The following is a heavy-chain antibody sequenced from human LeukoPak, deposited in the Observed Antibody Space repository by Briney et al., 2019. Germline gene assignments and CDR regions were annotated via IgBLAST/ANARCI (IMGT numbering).Heavy chain of an antibody. CDR1: GGSVSSGSYY. V-gene: IGHV4-61*01. J-gene: IGHJ5*02. CDR3: ARAVVVVAATFWFDP. Sequence: SETMSLTSTVSGGSVSSGSYYWSWIRQPPGKGLEWFGYIYYSGSTNYNPSLKSRVTISVDTSKNQFSLKLSSVTAADTAVYYCARAVVVVAATFWFDPWGQGTLVTVSS. D-gene: IGHD2-15*01. CDR2: IYYSGST.